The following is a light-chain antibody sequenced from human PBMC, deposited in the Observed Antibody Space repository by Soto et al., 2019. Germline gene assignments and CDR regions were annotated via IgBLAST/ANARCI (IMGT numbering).Light chain of an antibody. J-gene: IGKJ4*01. CDR1: QAITNN. Sequence: DIHLTQSPSSLSASVGDRVTITCRASQAITNNLAWYQQKPGNPPRLLIYEESTLHSGVPSRFSGSGSGTDFTLTISSLQPEDFATYYCQQLSTYPLTFGGGTKV. CDR2: EES. V-gene: IGKV1-9*01. CDR3: QQLSTYPLT.